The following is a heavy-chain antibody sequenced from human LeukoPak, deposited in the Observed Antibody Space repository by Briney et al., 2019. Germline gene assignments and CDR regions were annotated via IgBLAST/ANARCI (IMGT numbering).Heavy chain of an antibody. CDR1: GFIFSSYG. J-gene: IGHJ6*03. D-gene: IGHD3-10*01. CDR2: ISGNGGST. Sequence: PGGSLRLSCAASGFIFSSYGMSWVRQAPGKGLGWVSAISGNGGSTYYADSLKGRFAIPRDTSKNTLYLQMNTLRADDTAVYYCAKVGPSLVRGLIRGGARYYYNYMDVWGKGTTVTISS. V-gene: IGHV3-23*01. CDR3: AKVGPSLVRGLIRGGARYYYNYMDV.